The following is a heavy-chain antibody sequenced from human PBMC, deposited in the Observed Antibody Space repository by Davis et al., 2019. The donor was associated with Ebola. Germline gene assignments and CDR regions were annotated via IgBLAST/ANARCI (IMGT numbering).Heavy chain of an antibody. D-gene: IGHD4-17*01. CDR1: GGSISSYY. CDR2: IYTSGST. Sequence: PSETLSLTCTVSGGSISSYYWSWIRQPAGKGLEWIGRIYTSGSTNYNPSLKSRVTISVDTSKNQFSLKLSSVTAADTAVYYCARAQDDYGDQILLGYWGQGTLVTVSS. CDR3: ARAQDDYGDQILLGY. J-gene: IGHJ4*02. V-gene: IGHV4-4*07.